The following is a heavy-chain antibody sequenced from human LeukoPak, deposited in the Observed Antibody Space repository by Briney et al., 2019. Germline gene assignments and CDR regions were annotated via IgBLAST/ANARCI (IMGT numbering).Heavy chain of an antibody. CDR2: INHFGST. CDR3: ARTSVVVTAIRNQGVYYFDY. CDR1: GGSLGGYY. V-gene: IGHV4-34*01. D-gene: IGHD2-21*02. Sequence: SETLSLTCGVSGGSLGGYYWTWIRQAPGKGLQWIGEINHFGSTNYNPSLKSRIAILIDTSKSQFSLRLNSVTAADTAVYYCARTSVVVTAIRNQGVYYFDYWGQGTLVTVSS. J-gene: IGHJ4*02.